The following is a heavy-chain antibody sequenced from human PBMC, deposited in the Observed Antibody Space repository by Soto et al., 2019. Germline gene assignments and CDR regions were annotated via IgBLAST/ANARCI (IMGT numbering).Heavy chain of an antibody. CDR3: ARFLSSSWYNWFDP. J-gene: IGHJ5*02. CDR1: GGSISSSSYY. V-gene: IGHV4-39*01. D-gene: IGHD6-13*01. Sequence: SETLSLTCTVSGGSISSSSYYWGWIRQPPGKGLEWIGSIYYSGSTYYNPSLKSRLTISVDTSKNQFSLKLSSVTAADTAVYYCARFLSSSWYNWFDPWGQGTLVTVSS. CDR2: IYYSGST.